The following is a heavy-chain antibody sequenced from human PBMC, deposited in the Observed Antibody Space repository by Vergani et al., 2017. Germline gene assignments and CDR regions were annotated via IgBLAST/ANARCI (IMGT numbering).Heavy chain of an antibody. CDR2: VSGSGGRT. Sequence: EVQLLESGGDLVQPGGSLRLSCAASGFTFSSYVMSWVRQAPGKGVEWGSDVSGSGGRTYYADSVKGRFTISRDNSKNTLYLQMNSLRAEDTAVYYCAKEVLSLLRGYIDYWGQGTLVTVSS. CDR1: GFTFSSYV. D-gene: IGHD5-12*01. J-gene: IGHJ4*02. CDR3: AKEVLSLLRGYIDY. V-gene: IGHV3-23*01.